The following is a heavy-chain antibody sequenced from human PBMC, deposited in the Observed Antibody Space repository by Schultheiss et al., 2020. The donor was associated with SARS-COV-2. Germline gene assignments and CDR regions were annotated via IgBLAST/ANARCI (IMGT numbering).Heavy chain of an antibody. CDR3: AKDLVGYYYDTTGPI. J-gene: IGHJ4*02. CDR2: IWYDGSNK. V-gene: IGHV3-33*06. D-gene: IGHD3-22*01. Sequence: GGSLRLSCAASGFTFSSYGMHWVRQAPGKGLEWVAVIWYDGSNKYYADSVKGRFTISRDNSKNTLFLQMNSLRVEDTAVYYCAKDLVGYYYDTTGPIWGQGTLVTVSS. CDR1: GFTFSSYG.